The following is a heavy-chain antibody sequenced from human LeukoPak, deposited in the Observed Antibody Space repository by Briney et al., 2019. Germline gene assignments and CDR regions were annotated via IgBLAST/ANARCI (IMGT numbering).Heavy chain of an antibody. CDR1: GYTFTGYA. D-gene: IGHD3-22*01. J-gene: IGHJ4*02. Sequence: GPVKVSCKASGYTFTGYAMNWVRPAPGQGLEWMGWINTNTGNPTYAQGFTGRFVFSLDTSVSTAYLQISGLKAEDTAVYYCARGLSDYYYDSSGYPLWGQGTLVTVSS. CDR3: ARGLSDYYYDSSGYPL. CDR2: INTNTGNP. V-gene: IGHV7-4-1*02.